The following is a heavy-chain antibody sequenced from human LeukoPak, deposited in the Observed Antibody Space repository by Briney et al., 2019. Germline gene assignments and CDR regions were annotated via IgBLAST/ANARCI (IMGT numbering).Heavy chain of an antibody. CDR2: INTNTGNP. D-gene: IGHD1-7*01. Sequence: ASVKVSCKASGYTFTSYAMNWVRQAPGQGLEWMGWINTNTGNPTYAQGFTGRFVFSLDTSVSTAYLQISSLKAEDTAVYYCARGALFWLLELRNADYWGQGTLVTVSS. V-gene: IGHV7-4-1*02. J-gene: IGHJ4*02. CDR1: GYTFTSYA. CDR3: ARGALFWLLELRNADY.